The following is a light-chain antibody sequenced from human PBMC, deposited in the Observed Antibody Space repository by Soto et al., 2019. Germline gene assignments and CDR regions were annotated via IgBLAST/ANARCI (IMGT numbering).Light chain of an antibody. J-gene: IGKJ1*01. CDR1: QSISSY. V-gene: IGKV3-15*01. CDR3: QQYNNWPWT. Sequence: MTQSPSSLSASVGDRVTITCRASQSISSYLNWYQQKPGQAPRLLIHGAFTRATGIPARFSGSGSGTEFTLTISTLQSEDFAVYYCQQYNNWPWTFGQGTKVDIK. CDR2: GAF.